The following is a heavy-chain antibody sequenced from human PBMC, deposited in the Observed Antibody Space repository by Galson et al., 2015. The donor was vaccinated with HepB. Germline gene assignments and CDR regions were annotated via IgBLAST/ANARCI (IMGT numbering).Heavy chain of an antibody. CDR3: AKTPDSGWYVGYYFDY. Sequence: SLRLSCAASGFTFSSYAMSWVRQAPGKGLEWVSAISGSGGSTYYADSVKGRFTISRDNSKNTLYLQMNSLRAEDTAVYYCAKTPDSGWYVGYYFDYWGQGTLVTVSS. J-gene: IGHJ4*02. D-gene: IGHD6-19*01. CDR2: ISGSGGST. V-gene: IGHV3-23*01. CDR1: GFTFSSYA.